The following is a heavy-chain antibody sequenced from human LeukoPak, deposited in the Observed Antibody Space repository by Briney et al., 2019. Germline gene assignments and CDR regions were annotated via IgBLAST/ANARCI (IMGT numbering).Heavy chain of an antibody. J-gene: IGHJ6*02. Sequence: SETLSLTCTVSGGSVSSGSYYWSWIRQPPGKGLEWIGYIYYSGSTNYNPSLNSRVTISVDTSKNQFSLKLSSVPAADTAVYYCATYGYYYGMDVWGQGTTVTVSS. D-gene: IGHD4-17*01. V-gene: IGHV4-61*01. CDR3: ATYGYYYGMDV. CDR1: GGSVSSGSYY. CDR2: IYYSGST.